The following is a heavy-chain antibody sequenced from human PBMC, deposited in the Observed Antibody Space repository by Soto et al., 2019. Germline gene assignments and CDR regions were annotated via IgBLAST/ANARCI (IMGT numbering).Heavy chain of an antibody. CDR2: MNPNSGNT. CDR1: GYTFTSYD. J-gene: IGHJ4*02. CDR3: ARDLSGNPGY. Sequence: ASVKVSCKASGYTFTSYDINWVRQATGQGLEWMGWMNPNSGNTDYAQKFQGRVTMTRDTSTSTAYMELRSLRSDDTAVYYCARDLSGNPGYWGQGTLVTVSS. D-gene: IGHD2-15*01. V-gene: IGHV1-8*01.